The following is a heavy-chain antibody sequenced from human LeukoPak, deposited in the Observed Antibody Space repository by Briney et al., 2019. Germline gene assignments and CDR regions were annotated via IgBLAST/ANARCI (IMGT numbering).Heavy chain of an antibody. CDR3: AKDWGREDYYDSSGHYFDY. CDR1: GYTLTELS. J-gene: IGHJ4*02. D-gene: IGHD3-22*01. Sequence: ASVKVSCKVSGYTLTELSMHWVRQAPGKGLEWMGGFDPEDGETIYAQKFQGRVTMTEDTSTDTAYVELSSLRSEDTAVYYCAKDWGREDYYDSSGHYFDYWGQGTLVTVSS. CDR2: FDPEDGET. V-gene: IGHV1-24*01.